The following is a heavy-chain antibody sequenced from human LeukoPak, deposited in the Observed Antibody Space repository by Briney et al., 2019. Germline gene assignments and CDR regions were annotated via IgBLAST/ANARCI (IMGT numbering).Heavy chain of an antibody. CDR2: INTDGSST. CDR1: GFTFSSYW. Sequence: GGSLRLPCAASGFTFSSYWMHRVRQAPGKGLVWVSRINTDGSSTSYADSVKGRFTISRDNAKNSLYLQMNSLRAEDTAVYYCARDHCSSTSCYSPFDYWGQGTLVTVSS. J-gene: IGHJ4*02. V-gene: IGHV3-74*01. CDR3: ARDHCSSTSCYSPFDY. D-gene: IGHD2-2*02.